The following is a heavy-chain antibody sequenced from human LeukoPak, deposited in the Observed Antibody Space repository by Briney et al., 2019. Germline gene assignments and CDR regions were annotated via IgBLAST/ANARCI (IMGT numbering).Heavy chain of an antibody. J-gene: IGHJ6*02. V-gene: IGHV4-39*01. CDR3: ARLFSGGNSYYYYGMDV. CDR2: ISYSGNT. CDR1: RGSMTTSSSPYY. D-gene: IGHD4-23*01. Sequence: PSETLSLTCSVSRGSMTTSSSPYYWGWIRQPPGKGLEWIGTISYSGNTYYNVTLKSRVTISLDTSKNQFSLKLTSVTAADTAVYYCARLFSGGNSYYYYGMDVWGQGTTVTVSS.